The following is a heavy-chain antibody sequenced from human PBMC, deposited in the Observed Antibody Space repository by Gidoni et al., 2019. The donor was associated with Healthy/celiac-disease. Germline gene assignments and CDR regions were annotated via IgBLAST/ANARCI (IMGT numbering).Heavy chain of an antibody. CDR3: ARDPSPYYYGSGSPYWYFDL. D-gene: IGHD3-10*01. V-gene: IGHV3-11*01. Sequence: QVQLVESGGGLVKPGGSLRLPCAASGLPFSDSYMIGIRQAQGKGLEWVSYISISGRTRSYADSVKGRFTISRDNAKNSLYLQMNSLRAEDTAVYYCARDPSPYYYGSGSPYWYFDLWGRGTLVTVSS. CDR2: ISISGRTR. J-gene: IGHJ2*01. CDR1: GLPFSDSY.